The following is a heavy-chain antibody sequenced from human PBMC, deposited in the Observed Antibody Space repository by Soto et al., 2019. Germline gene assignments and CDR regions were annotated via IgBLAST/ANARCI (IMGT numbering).Heavy chain of an antibody. J-gene: IGHJ5*02. CDR2: INSDGSST. D-gene: IGHD4-4*01. CDR1: GFTFNRHW. CDR3: ARVRGYSNYVGWIDP. V-gene: IGHV3-74*01. Sequence: GGSLRLSCAASGFTFNRHWMHWVRQAPGMGLVWVSRINSDGSSTNYADSLKGRFTISRDNAKNTLYLQMNSLRAEDTAVYYCARVRGYSNYVGWIDPWGQGTFVTVSS.